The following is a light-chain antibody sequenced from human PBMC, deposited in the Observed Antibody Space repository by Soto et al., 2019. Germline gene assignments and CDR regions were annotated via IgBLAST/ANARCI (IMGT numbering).Light chain of an antibody. Sequence: DIVMTQSPDSLALSLGERATFNCKSSQNVLYHSNNKNYLAWYQQKPGQPPKLLFYWASTRESGVPDRFSGSGSGTDFTLTISSLQAEDVAVYYCQQYFGTPYTFGQGTKLEIK. CDR1: QNVLYHSNNKNY. V-gene: IGKV4-1*01. CDR2: WAS. CDR3: QQYFGTPYT. J-gene: IGKJ2*01.